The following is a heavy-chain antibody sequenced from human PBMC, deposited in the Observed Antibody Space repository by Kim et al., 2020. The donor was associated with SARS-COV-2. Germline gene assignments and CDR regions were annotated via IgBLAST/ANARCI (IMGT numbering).Heavy chain of an antibody. V-gene: IGHV4-34*01. CDR1: GGSFSGYY. CDR2: INHSGST. CDR3: ARGPYYYGSGSHKIGYYYYGMDV. Sequence: SETLSLTCAVYGGSFSGYYWSWIRQPPGKGLEWIGEINHSGSTNYNPSLKSRVTISVDTSKNQFSLKLSSVTAADTAVYYCARGPYYYGSGSHKIGYYYYGMDVWGQGTTVTVSS. J-gene: IGHJ6*02. D-gene: IGHD3-10*01.